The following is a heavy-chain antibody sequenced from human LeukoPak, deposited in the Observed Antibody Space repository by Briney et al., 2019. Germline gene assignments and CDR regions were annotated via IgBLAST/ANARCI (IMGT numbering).Heavy chain of an antibody. CDR3: ASPRELRYFDWFKDHDAFDI. J-gene: IGHJ3*02. D-gene: IGHD3-9*01. V-gene: IGHV1-69*06. CDR1: GGTFSSYA. Sequence: VASVKVSCKASGGTFSSYAISWVRQAPGQGLEWMGGIIPIFGTANYAQKFQGRVTITADKSTSTAYMELSSLRSEDTAVYYCASPRELRYFDWFKDHDAFDIWGRGTMVTVSS. CDR2: IIPIFGTA.